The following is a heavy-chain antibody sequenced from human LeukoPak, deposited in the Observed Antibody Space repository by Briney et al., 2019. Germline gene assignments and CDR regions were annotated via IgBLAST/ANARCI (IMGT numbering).Heavy chain of an antibody. V-gene: IGHV4-34*01. CDR3: ARGTVVAAISWFDP. Sequence: SETLSLTCGVYGGSFSGYYWSWIRQPPGKGLEWIGEINHRGSTNYNPSLKGRVIISVDTSKNQFSLRLTSVTAADTAEYYCARGTVVAAISWFDPWGQGTLVTVSS. J-gene: IGHJ5*02. CDR2: INHRGST. CDR1: GGSFSGYY. D-gene: IGHD2-15*01.